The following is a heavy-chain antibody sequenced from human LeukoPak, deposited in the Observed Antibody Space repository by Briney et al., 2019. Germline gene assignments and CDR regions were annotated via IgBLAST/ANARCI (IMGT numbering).Heavy chain of an antibody. D-gene: IGHD3-9*01. Sequence: SETLSLTCTVSGDSMSGHFWSWIRQPPGKGLEWIGYVYYSGSTNYNPSLKSRVTISVDTSKNQFSLKLSSVTAADTAVYYCARIMLRYFDWPISPVYYYYYGMDVWGQGTTVTVSS. CDR3: ARIMLRYFDWPISPVYYYYYGMDV. CDR1: GDSMSGHF. J-gene: IGHJ6*02. CDR2: VYYSGST. V-gene: IGHV4-59*11.